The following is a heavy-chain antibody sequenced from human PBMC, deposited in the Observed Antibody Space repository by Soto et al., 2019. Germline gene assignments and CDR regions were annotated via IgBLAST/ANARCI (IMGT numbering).Heavy chain of an antibody. CDR1: GYSISSGYY. V-gene: IGHV4-38-2*01. Sequence: PSEPLSLTCAVSGYSISSGYYWGWIRQPPGKGLDWIGSIYHSGSTYYNPSLKSRVTISVDTSKNQFSLKLSSVTAADTAVYYCASAHGSGSYYKPHYYYGMDVWGQGTTVTVSS. CDR2: IYHSGST. J-gene: IGHJ6*02. CDR3: ASAHGSGSYYKPHYYYGMDV. D-gene: IGHD3-10*01.